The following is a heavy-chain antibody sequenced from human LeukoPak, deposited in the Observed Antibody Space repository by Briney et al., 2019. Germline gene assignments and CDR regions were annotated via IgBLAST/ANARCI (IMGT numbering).Heavy chain of an antibody. V-gene: IGHV1-2*02. CDR1: GYTFTGYY. CDR3: ARDRAYSSSSIKY. D-gene: IGHD6-6*01. Sequence: GASVKVSCKASGYTFTGYYMHWVRQAPGQGLEWMGWINPNSGGTNYAQKFQGRVTMTRDTSISTAYMEPSRLRSDDTAVYYCARDRAYSSSSIKYWGQGTLVTVSS. CDR2: INPNSGGT. J-gene: IGHJ4*02.